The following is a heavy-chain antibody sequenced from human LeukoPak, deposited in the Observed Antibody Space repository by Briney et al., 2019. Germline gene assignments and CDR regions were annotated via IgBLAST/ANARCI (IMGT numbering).Heavy chain of an antibody. CDR3: ARHLGAVAAHYFDY. CDR2: IYHSGST. D-gene: IGHD6-19*01. CDR1: GYSISSGYY. Sequence: SETLSLTCAVSGYSISSGYYWGWIRQPPGKGLEWIGSIYHSGSTYYNPSLKSRDTISVDTSKNQFSLKLSSVTAADTAVYYCARHLGAVAAHYFDYWGQGTLVTVSS. J-gene: IGHJ4*02. V-gene: IGHV4-38-2*01.